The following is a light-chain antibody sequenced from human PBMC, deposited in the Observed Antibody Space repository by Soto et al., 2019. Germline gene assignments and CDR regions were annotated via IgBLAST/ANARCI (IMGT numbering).Light chain of an antibody. Sequence: NFMLTQPHSVSASPGKTVTISCTRSSGSIASNYVQWYQQRPGSSPTTVIYEDNQRPSGVPDRFSGSIGSSSNSASLTISGLKTEDEADYYCQSYDSSTNWVFGGGTKLTVL. CDR2: EDN. J-gene: IGLJ3*02. CDR1: SGSIASNY. CDR3: QSYDSSTNWV. V-gene: IGLV6-57*01.